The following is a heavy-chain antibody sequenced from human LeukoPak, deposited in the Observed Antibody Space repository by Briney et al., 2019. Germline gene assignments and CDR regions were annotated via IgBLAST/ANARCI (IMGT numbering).Heavy chain of an antibody. V-gene: IGHV3-7*01. Sequence: GGSLRLSCAASGFIFSSYWMSWVRQAPGKGLEWVANIKQDGSEKYYVDSVKGRFTISRDNAKNSLFLQMDSLRAEDTAVYYCARDLAGHYYGSGSSFDYWGQGTLVTVSS. CDR3: ARDLAGHYYGSGSSFDY. CDR1: GFIFSSYW. CDR2: IKQDGSEK. J-gene: IGHJ4*02. D-gene: IGHD3-10*01.